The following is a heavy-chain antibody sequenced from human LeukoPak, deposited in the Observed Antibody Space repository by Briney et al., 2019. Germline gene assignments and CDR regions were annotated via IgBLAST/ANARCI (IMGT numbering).Heavy chain of an antibody. D-gene: IGHD4-17*01. Sequence: ASVKVSCKASGYTFTSYDINWVRQATGQGLEWMGWINPNSGGTNYAQKFQGRVTMTRDTSISTAYMELSRLRSDDTAVYYCAREEGYGDYVPLLRNWFDPWGQGTLVTVSS. V-gene: IGHV1-2*02. CDR2: INPNSGGT. CDR1: GYTFTSYD. CDR3: AREEGYGDYVPLLRNWFDP. J-gene: IGHJ5*02.